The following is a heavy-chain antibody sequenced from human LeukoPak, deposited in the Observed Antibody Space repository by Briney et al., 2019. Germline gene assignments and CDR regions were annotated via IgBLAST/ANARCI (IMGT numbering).Heavy chain of an antibody. CDR2: IDLSSTYI. CDR3: TRGSYSDYEY. D-gene: IGHD4-11*01. V-gene: IGHV3-21*01. J-gene: IGHJ4*02. Sequence: GGSLRLSCAASRFTFSTYTMNWVRQAPGRGLEWISSIDLSSTYIYYADSVKGRFTISRDNAQNSLYLQLNSLKAEDTAVYYCTRGSYSDYEYWGQGTLVTVSS. CDR1: RFTFSTYT.